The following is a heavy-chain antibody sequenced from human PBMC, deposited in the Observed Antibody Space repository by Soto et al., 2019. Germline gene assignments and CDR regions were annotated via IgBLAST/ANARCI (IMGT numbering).Heavy chain of an antibody. V-gene: IGHV3-30*18. D-gene: IGHD5-12*01. J-gene: IGHJ4*01. CDR3: AKDSVVVTIRIYDY. Sequence: SLRLSCAASGCTFRSYGMHWVRQAPGKGLEWVAIISEDGRNKYYADSVKGRFTISRDNSKNKVYLQMNSLSAEDTAAYYCAKDSVVVTIRIYDYWGQGTLVTVSS. CDR2: ISEDGRNK. CDR1: GCTFRSYG.